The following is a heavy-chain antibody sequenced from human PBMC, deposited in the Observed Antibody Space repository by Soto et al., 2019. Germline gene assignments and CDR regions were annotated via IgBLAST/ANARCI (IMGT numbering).Heavy chain of an antibody. Sequence: ASVKVSCKASGYTFTSYAMHWVRQAPGQRLEWMGWINAGNGNTKYSQKFQGRVTITRDTSASTAYMELSSLRSEDTAVYYCASSSTSYYGMDVWGQGTTVTVSS. CDR2: INAGNGNT. CDR1: GYTFTSYA. D-gene: IGHD2-2*01. J-gene: IGHJ6*02. V-gene: IGHV1-3*01. CDR3: ASSSTSYYGMDV.